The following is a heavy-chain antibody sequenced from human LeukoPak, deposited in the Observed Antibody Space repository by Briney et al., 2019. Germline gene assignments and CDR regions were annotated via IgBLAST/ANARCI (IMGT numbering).Heavy chain of an antibody. V-gene: IGHV4-31*03. D-gene: IGHD2-15*01. CDR2: IYYSGST. CDR1: GGSISSGGYY. Sequence: SQTLSLTCTVSGGSISSGGYYWSWIRQHPGTGLEWIGYIYYSGSTYYNPSLKSRVTISVDTSKNQFSLKLSSVTAADTAVYYCARDRQLGYCSGGSCYPTGRGMDVWGQGTTVTVSS. J-gene: IGHJ6*02. CDR3: ARDRQLGYCSGGSCYPTGRGMDV.